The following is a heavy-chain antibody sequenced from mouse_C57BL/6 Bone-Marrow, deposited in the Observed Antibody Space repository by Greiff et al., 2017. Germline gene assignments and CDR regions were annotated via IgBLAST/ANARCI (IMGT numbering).Heavy chain of an antibody. V-gene: IGHV1-39*01. D-gene: IGHD2-2*01. Sequence: EVQVVESGPELVKPGASVKISCKASGYSFTDYNMNWVKQSNGKSLEWIGVINPNYGTTSYNQKFKGKATLTVDPSSSTADMQLNSRTSEDSAVDYCAWSYGYDDAMDYWGQGTSVTVSS. CDR3: AWSYGYDDAMDY. CDR2: INPNYGTT. CDR1: GYSFTDYN. J-gene: IGHJ4*01.